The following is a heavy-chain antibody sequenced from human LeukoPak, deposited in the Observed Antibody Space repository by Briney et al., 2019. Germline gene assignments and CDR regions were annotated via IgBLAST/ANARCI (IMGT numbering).Heavy chain of an antibody. CDR3: ANTMVRGVIWYYFDY. CDR2: IYYSGST. J-gene: IGHJ4*02. CDR1: GGSISSSSYY. Sequence: SETLSLTCTVSGGSISSSSYYWGWIRQPPGKGLEWIGSIYYSGSTYYNPSLKSRVTISVDTSKNQFSLKLSSVTAADTAVYYCANTMVRGVIWYYFDYWGQGTLVTVSS. V-gene: IGHV4-39*01. D-gene: IGHD3-10*01.